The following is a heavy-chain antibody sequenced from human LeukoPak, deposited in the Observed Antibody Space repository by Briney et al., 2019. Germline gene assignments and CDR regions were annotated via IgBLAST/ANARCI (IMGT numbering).Heavy chain of an antibody. CDR1: GGSISSYY. V-gene: IGHV4-59*01. J-gene: IGHJ5*02. Sequence: PSETLSLTCTVSGGSISSYYWSWIRQPPGKGLEWIGYIYYSGSTNYNPSLKSRVTISVDTSKNQFSLKLSSVTAADTAVYYCAGSETRGYSGSGTNWFDPWGQGTLVTVSS. CDR2: IYYSGST. D-gene: IGHD3-10*01. CDR3: AGSETRGYSGSGTNWFDP.